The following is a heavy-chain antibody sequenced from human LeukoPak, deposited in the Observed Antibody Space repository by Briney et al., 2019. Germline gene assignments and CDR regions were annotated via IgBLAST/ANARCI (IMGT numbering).Heavy chain of an antibody. CDR2: ISSSSGYI. CDR1: GFTFSSYS. Sequence: GGSLRLSCAASGFTFSSYSMNWVRQPPGKGLEWGSSISSSSGYIYYADSVKGRVTISRDNAKNSLYLQMNSLRAEDTAVYYCASPHVSSGWYGGEYFQQSGEGSLVTVSS. CDR3: ASPHVSSGWYGGEYFQQ. V-gene: IGHV3-21*01. D-gene: IGHD6-19*01. J-gene: IGHJ1*01.